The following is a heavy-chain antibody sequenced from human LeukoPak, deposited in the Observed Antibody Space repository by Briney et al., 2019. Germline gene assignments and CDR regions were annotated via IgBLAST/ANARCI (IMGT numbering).Heavy chain of an antibody. Sequence: SQTLSLTCTVSGGSISSGGYYWSWIRPHPGKGLEWIGYIYYSGSTYYNPSLKSRVTISVDTSKNQFSLKLSSVTAADTAVYYCARDNQMVIVPWGQGTLVTVSS. J-gene: IGHJ5*02. CDR1: GGSISSGGYY. CDR2: IYYSGST. V-gene: IGHV4-31*03. D-gene: IGHD3-22*01. CDR3: ARDNQMVIVP.